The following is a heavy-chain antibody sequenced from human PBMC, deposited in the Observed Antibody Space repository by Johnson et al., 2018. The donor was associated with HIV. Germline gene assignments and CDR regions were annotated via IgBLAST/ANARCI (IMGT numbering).Heavy chain of an antibody. J-gene: IGHJ3*02. D-gene: IGHD1-1*01. V-gene: IGHV3-13*01. CDR1: GFTFSSYD. CDR2: IGTAGDT. CDR3: ARANWPGSAFDI. Sequence: VQLVESGGGLVQPGGSLRLSCAASGFTFSSYDMHWVRQGTGKGLEWVSAIGTAGDTYYPGSGKGRFTISRENAKNSLYIQMNSLRAGDTAMYYCARANWPGSAFDIWGQGTMVIVSS.